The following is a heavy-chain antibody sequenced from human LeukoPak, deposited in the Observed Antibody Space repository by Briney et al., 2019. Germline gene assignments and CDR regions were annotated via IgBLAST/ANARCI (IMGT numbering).Heavy chain of an antibody. V-gene: IGHV3-30*04. Sequence: GGSLRLSCAASGFTFSSYAMHWVRQAPGKGLEWVAVISYDGSNKYYADSVKGRFTISRDNSKNTLYLQMNSLRAEDTAVYYCARDLRSYDFWSGYSTYYFDYWGQGTLVTVSS. CDR3: ARDLRSYDFWSGYSTYYFDY. D-gene: IGHD3-3*01. J-gene: IGHJ4*02. CDR1: GFTFSSYA. CDR2: ISYDGSNK.